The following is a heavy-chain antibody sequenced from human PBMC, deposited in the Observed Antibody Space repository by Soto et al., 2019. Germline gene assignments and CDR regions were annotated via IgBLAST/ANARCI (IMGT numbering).Heavy chain of an antibody. J-gene: IGHJ4*02. CDR2: IKGDGSET. V-gene: IGHV3-74*01. Sequence: VGSLRLSCAASGFTFSSYWMHWVRQAPGKGLVWISRIKGDGSETNYADSVKGRFTISRDNAKNTLYLQLNSLRAEDTAVYYCLRGNSGYGNFDYWGQGTRVTVSS. D-gene: IGHD5-12*01. CDR1: GFTFSSYW. CDR3: LRGNSGYGNFDY.